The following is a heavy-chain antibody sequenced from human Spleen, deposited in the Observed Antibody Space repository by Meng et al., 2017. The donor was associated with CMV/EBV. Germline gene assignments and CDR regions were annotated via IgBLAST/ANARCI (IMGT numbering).Heavy chain of an antibody. CDR3: AASGDIAARPYTDY. D-gene: IGHD6-6*01. CDR2: IIPILGIA. V-gene: IGHV1-69*02. Sequence: SVKVSCKASGGTFSSYTISWVRQAPGQGLEWMGRIIPILGIANYAQKFQGRVTITADKSTSTAYMELSSLRSEDTAVYYCAASGDIAARPYTDYWGQGTLVTVSS. CDR1: GGTFSSYT. J-gene: IGHJ4*02.